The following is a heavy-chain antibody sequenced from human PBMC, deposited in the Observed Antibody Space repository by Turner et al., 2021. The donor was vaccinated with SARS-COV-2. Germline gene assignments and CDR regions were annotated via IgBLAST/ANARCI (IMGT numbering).Heavy chain of an antibody. D-gene: IGHD3-22*01. CDR2: IYYSGST. CDR3: ARRLVVQGTDDYSYYYGMDV. V-gene: IGHV4-39*01. Sequence: QLQMQESGPGLVKPSETLSLTCTVSGGSISSSSYYWGWIRQPPGKGLEWIGNIYYSGSTYYNPSLKSRVTISVDTPKNQFSLKLSSVTATDTAVYYCARRLVVQGTDDYSYYYGMDVWGQGTTVTVSS. CDR1: GGSISSSSYY. J-gene: IGHJ6*02.